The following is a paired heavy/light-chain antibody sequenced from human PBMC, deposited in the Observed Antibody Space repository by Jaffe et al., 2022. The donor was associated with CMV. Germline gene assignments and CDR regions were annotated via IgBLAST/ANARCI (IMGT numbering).Heavy chain of an antibody. D-gene: IGHD3-22*01. Sequence: EVHLVQSGAEVKKPGESLRISCEGSGYSFTSYWITWVRQRPGKGLEWMGRINPSDSYTNYSPSFQGHVTISSDKSISTAYLQWGSLRASDTAIYYCARLYGYDSRRSFKSLIPHMDVWGKGTTVTVSS. V-gene: IGHV5-10-1*03. CDR2: INPSDSYT. CDR3: ARLYGYDSRRSFKSLIPHMDV. CDR1: GYSFTSYW. J-gene: IGHJ6*03.
Light chain of an antibody. Sequence: SSELTQDPAVSVALGQTVRITCQGDSLRRYYAGWYQQKPGQAPVLVIYDNNKRPSGIPDRFSASSSGNIASLTITGSQAEDEADYYCNSRGSIPNLWVFGGGTRLTVL. J-gene: IGLJ3*02. V-gene: IGLV3-19*01. CDR3: NSRGSIPNLWV. CDR1: SLRRYY. CDR2: DNN.